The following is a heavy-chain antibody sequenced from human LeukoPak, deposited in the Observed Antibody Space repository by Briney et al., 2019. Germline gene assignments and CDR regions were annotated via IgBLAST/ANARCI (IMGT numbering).Heavy chain of an antibody. J-gene: IGHJ4*02. D-gene: IGHD1-1*01. Sequence: GASVKVSCTTSGYEFIAFHDHWLRQAPGQGPEWIGWINTYTGVTNFAEKFQGRVSITADTSVNSVYLELTRLKSDDTAVYFCSRPGPGVKGTTFLYWGQGSLITVSS. CDR1: GYEFIAFH. CDR2: INTYTGVT. CDR3: SRPGPGVKGTTFLY. V-gene: IGHV1-2*02.